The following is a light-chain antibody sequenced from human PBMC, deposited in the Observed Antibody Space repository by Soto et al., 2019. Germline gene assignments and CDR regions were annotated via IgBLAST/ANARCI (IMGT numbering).Light chain of an antibody. CDR2: EVD. Sequence: QSALTQPASVSGSPGQSITISCTGTTSDIGNYNYVSWYQHHPGNAPKLLIYEVDYRPSGVSIRFSGSKSGNTASLSISGLQAEDEATYYCSSYTNINTVVFGGGTQLTVL. V-gene: IGLV2-14*01. J-gene: IGLJ7*01. CDR1: TSDIGNYNY. CDR3: SSYTNINTVV.